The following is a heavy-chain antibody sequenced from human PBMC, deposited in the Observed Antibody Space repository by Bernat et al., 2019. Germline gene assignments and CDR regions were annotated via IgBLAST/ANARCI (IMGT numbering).Heavy chain of an antibody. Sequence: QVQLVQSGAEVKKPGASVKVSCKASGYTFTSYYMHWVRQAPGQGLEWMGIINPSGGSTSYAQKFQGRVTMTRDTSTSTVYMELSSLRSEDTAVYYCAQESYDSSGYYGGLDYWGQGTLVTVSS. CDR2: INPSGGST. CDR1: GYTFTSYY. V-gene: IGHV1-46*01. J-gene: IGHJ4*02. CDR3: AQESYDSSGYYGGLDY. D-gene: IGHD3-22*01.